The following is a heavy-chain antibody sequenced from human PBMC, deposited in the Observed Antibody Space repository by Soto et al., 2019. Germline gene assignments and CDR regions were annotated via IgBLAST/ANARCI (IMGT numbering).Heavy chain of an antibody. CDR2: IYYSGST. CDR3: ARIPGYCSGGSCPTHGWYSYYGMDV. V-gene: IGHV4-31*03. J-gene: IGHJ6*02. Sequence: QVQLQESGPGLVKPSQTLSLTCTVSGGSISSGGYYWSWIRQHPGKGLEWIGYIYYSGSTYYNPSLTSRVTISVDTSKNQFSLKLSSVTAADTAVYYCARIPGYCSGGSCPTHGWYSYYGMDVWGQGTTVTVSS. D-gene: IGHD2-15*01. CDR1: GGSISSGGYY.